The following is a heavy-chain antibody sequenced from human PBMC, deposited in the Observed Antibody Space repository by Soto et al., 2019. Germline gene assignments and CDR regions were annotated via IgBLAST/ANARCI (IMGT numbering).Heavy chain of an antibody. V-gene: IGHV1-46*03. CDR2: INPSGGST. Sequence: ASVKVSCKASGYTFTSYYMHWVRQAPGQGLEWMGIINPSGGSTSYAQKFQGRVTMTRDTSTSTVYMELNSLKIEDTAVYYCARGPDVLTGYYGPNEYWGQGTLVTVSS. J-gene: IGHJ4*02. CDR1: GYTFTSYY. D-gene: IGHD3-9*01. CDR3: ARGPDVLTGYYGPNEY.